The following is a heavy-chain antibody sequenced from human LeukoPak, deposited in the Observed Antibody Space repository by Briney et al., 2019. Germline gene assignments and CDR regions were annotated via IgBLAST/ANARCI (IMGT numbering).Heavy chain of an antibody. CDR3: AKDTRTHADVVGCVDY. V-gene: IGHV3-23*01. Sequence: GGSLRLSCAASGFTFSSYSMNWVRKAPGKGLEWVSVISGSGGSTDYADSVKGRFTISRDNSKNTLYLQMNSLRAEDTAVYYCAKDTRTHADVVGCVDYWGQGTLVTVSS. CDR2: ISGSGGST. J-gene: IGHJ4*02. D-gene: IGHD2-21*01. CDR1: GFTFSSYS.